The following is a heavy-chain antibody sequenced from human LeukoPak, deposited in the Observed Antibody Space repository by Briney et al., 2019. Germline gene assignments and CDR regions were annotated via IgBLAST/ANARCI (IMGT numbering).Heavy chain of an antibody. CDR2: MNPNSGNT. CDR3: ARAGSSGYYSDAFDI. Sequence: ASVKVSCKASGGTFSSYAISWVRQAPGQGLEWMGWMNPNSGNTGYAQKFQGRVTMTRNTSISTAYMELSSLRSEDTAVYYCARAGSSGYYSDAFDIWGQGTMVTVSS. V-gene: IGHV1-8*02. J-gene: IGHJ3*02. D-gene: IGHD3-22*01. CDR1: GGTFSSYA.